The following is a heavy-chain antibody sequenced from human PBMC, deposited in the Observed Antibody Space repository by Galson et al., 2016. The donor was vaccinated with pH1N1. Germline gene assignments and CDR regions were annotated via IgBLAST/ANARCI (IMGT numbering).Heavy chain of an antibody. Sequence: PALVKPTQTLTLTCTFSGFSLSTSGVGVGWIRQPPGKALEWLAPIYWDDDKRYSTSLKSRLTITKDTSKNQVVLTMTNLDPVDTATYYCAHNIEWELGAYFDYWGQGTLVTVSS. CDR3: AHNIEWELGAYFDY. CDR1: GFSLSTSGVG. D-gene: IGHD1-26*01. CDR2: IYWDDDK. J-gene: IGHJ4*02. V-gene: IGHV2-5*02.